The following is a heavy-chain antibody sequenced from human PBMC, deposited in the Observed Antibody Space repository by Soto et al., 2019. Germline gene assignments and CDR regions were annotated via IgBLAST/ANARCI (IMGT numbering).Heavy chain of an antibody. CDR1: GFTFSSYD. CDR3: ARDQYDSSGYRYGMDV. Sequence: GGSLRLSCAASGFTFSSYDMHWVRQATGKGLEWVSAIGTAGDTYYPGSVKGRFTISRENAKNSLYLQMNSLRAGDTAAYYCARDQYDSSGYRYGMDVWGQGTTVTVSS. J-gene: IGHJ6*02. CDR2: IGTAGDT. D-gene: IGHD3-22*01. V-gene: IGHV3-13*01.